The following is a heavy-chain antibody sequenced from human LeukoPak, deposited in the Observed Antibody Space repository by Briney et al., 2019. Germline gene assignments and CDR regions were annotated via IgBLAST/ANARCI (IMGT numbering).Heavy chain of an antibody. J-gene: IGHJ4*02. D-gene: IGHD3-22*01. Sequence: GGSLRLSCAASGLTVTNNYWHWVRQPPGKGPEWISILYSDGDTKYADSVKGRFTFSRDSSRNTLYLQMNGLSAEDTAVYYCTYDDYPLTYWGQGTLVSVSS. CDR1: GLTVTNNY. V-gene: IGHV3-66*01. CDR3: TYDDYPLTY. CDR2: LYSDGDT.